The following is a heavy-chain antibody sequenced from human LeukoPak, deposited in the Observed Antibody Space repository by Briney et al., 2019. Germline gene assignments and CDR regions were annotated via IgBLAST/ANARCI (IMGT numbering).Heavy chain of an antibody. V-gene: IGHV3-15*01. CDR1: GFTFSNAW. J-gene: IGHJ4*02. Sequence: GGSQRLSCAASGFTFSNAWMSWVRQAPGKGLEWVGRIKSKTDGGTTDYAAPVKGRFTISRDDSKNTLYLQMNSLKTEDTAVYYCTTDPEYYDSSGCDYWGQGTLVTVSS. D-gene: IGHD3-22*01. CDR2: IKSKTDGGTT. CDR3: TTDPEYYDSSGCDY.